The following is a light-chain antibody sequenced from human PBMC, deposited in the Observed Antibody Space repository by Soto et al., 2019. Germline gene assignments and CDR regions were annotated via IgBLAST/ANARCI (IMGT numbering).Light chain of an antibody. CDR1: QSVSSSY. V-gene: IGKV3-20*01. CDR3: QHYCSSLWT. J-gene: IGKJ1*01. CDR2: GAS. Sequence: EIVLTQSPGTLSASPGERATLSCRASQSVSSSYLAWYQQKPGQAPRLLIYGASSRATGIPDRFSGSGSGTDFTLTISRLEPEDFAVYYCQHYCSSLWTFGQGTKVEIK.